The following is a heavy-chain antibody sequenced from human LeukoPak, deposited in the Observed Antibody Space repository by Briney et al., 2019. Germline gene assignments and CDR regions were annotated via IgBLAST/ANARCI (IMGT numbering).Heavy chain of an antibody. D-gene: IGHD3-10*01. CDR3: ARVRRGGLSGNWGGLFASYYTYYYMDV. J-gene: IGHJ6*03. Sequence: GASVKVSCKASGFTFTMYYIHWVRQAPGQGLEWMGMINPSDGATTYAQRFQGRVTMTRDMSTTTVYMDLRSLRSDDTAVYFCARVRRGGLSGNWGGLFASYYTYYYMDVWGRGTTVTVSS. V-gene: IGHV1-46*01. CDR1: GFTFTMYY. CDR2: INPSDGAT.